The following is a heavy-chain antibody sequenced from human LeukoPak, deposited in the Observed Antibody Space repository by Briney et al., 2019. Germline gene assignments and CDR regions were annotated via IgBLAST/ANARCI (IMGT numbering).Heavy chain of an antibody. CDR2: IYTSGYA. CDR1: GDSISSGGYY. CDR3: ARALWFGESSFDY. D-gene: IGHD3-10*01. Sequence: PSETLSLTCTVSGDSISSGGYYWAWIRQPAGKGLEWIGRIYTSGYANYNPSLKSRVTISVDASKNQFSLKVRSVTAADTAVYYCARALWFGESSFDYWGQGTLVTVSS. J-gene: IGHJ4*02. V-gene: IGHV4-61*02.